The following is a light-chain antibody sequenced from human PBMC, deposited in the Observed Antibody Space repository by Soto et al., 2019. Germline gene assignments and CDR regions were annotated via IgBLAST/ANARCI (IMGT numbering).Light chain of an antibody. Sequence: AIRMTQSPSSLSASTGDRVTITCRASQGISSYLAWYQQKPGKAPKLLIYAASTLQSGVPSRFSGSGSGTDFTLTISRTQPDDFATYYCQQYNSYSFGHGTKVDIK. CDR2: AAS. J-gene: IGKJ1*01. CDR1: QGISSY. CDR3: QQYNSYS. V-gene: IGKV1-8*01.